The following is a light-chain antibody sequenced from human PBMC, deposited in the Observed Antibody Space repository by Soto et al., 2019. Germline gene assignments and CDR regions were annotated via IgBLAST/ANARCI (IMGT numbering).Light chain of an antibody. J-gene: IGLJ3*02. CDR1: SSDVGGYNY. CDR2: DVS. CDR3: CSYAGSYPL. V-gene: IGLV2-11*01. Sequence: QSALTQPRSVYGSPGQSVTISCTGTSSDVGGYNYVSWYQQHPGKAPKLMIYDVSKRPSGVPDRFSGSKSGNTASLTISGLQAEDEADYYCCSYAGSYPLFGGGTKLTVL.